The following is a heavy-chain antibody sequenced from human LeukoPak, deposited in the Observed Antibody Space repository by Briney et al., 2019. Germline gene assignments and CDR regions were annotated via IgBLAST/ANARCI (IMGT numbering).Heavy chain of an antibody. Sequence: PSETLSLTCTVSGGSINKYYWSWIRRSPGKGLEWLGYVHDSAGTIYNPSLKSRVTISVGTSKTQFSLKVTSVTTADTAVYYCAKGRKDFDTNLGPFDSWGQGILATVSS. CDR3: AKGRKDFDTNLGPFDS. D-gene: IGHD3-9*01. CDR2: VHDSAGT. J-gene: IGHJ4*02. V-gene: IGHV4-59*01. CDR1: GGSINKYY.